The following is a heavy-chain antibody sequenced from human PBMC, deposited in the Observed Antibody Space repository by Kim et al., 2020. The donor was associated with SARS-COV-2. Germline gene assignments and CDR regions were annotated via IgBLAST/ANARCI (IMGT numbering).Heavy chain of an antibody. V-gene: IGHV1-2*04. Sequence: ASVKVSCKASGYTFTGYYMHWVRQAPGQGLEWMGWINPNSGGTNYAQKFQGWVTMTRDTSISTAYMELSRLRSDDTAVYYCARGLTVRIAAHDYYGMDVWGQGTTVTVSS. D-gene: IGHD6-6*01. CDR3: ARGLTVRIAAHDYYGMDV. CDR2: INPNSGGT. J-gene: IGHJ6*02. CDR1: GYTFTGYY.